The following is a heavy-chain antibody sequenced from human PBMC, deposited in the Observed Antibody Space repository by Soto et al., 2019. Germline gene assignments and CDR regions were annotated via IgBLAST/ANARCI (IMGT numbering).Heavy chain of an antibody. CDR3: ARAASRIQLWLRESWFDP. CDR1: GGSISSGGYY. V-gene: IGHV4-31*03. J-gene: IGHJ5*02. CDR2: IYYSGST. Sequence: PSETLSLTCTVSGGSISSGGYYWSWIRQHPWKGLEWIGYIYYSGSTYYNPSLKSRVTISVDTSKNQFSLKLSSVTAADTAVYYCARAASRIQLWLRESWFDPWGQGTLVTVSS. D-gene: IGHD5-18*01.